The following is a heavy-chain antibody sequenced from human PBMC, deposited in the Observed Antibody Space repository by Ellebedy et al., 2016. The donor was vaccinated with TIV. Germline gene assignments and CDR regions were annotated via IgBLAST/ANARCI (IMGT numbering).Heavy chain of an antibody. CDR1: GYIFTSYG. CDR2: ISAYNGNT. Sequence: ASVKVSCKASGYIFTSYGISWVRQAPGQGLEWMGWISAYNGNTNYAQKLQGRVTMTTDTSTSTAYMELRSLRFDDTAVYYCARDRAVLRGIIISSPFDYWGQGTLVTVSS. CDR3: ARDRAVLRGIIISSPFDY. J-gene: IGHJ4*02. D-gene: IGHD3-10*01. V-gene: IGHV1-18*01.